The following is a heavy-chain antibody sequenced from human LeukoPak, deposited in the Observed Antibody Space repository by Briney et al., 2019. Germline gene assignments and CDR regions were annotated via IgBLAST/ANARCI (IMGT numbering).Heavy chain of an antibody. D-gene: IGHD1-26*01. CDR1: GFTFDDYA. V-gene: IGHV3-9*01. CDR2: ISCTI. CDR3: AKDHAGATTGFDY. J-gene: IGHJ4*02. Sequence: GGSLRLSCAASGFTFDDYAMHWVRQAPGKGLEWVSGISCTIGYADSVKGRFTISRDNSKNTLYLQMNSLRAEDTAVCYCAKDHAGATTGFDYWGQGTLVTVSS.